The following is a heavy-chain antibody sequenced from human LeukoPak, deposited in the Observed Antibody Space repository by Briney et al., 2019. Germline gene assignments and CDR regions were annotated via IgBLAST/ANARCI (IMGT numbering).Heavy chain of an antibody. Sequence: GASVKVSCKASGGTFSSYAISWVRQAPGQGLEWMGRIIPILGIANYAQKFQGRVTITADKSTSTAYMELSSLRSEDTAVYYCARDKPVAGPFDYWGQGTLVTVSS. CDR2: IIPILGIA. CDR1: GGTFSSYA. J-gene: IGHJ4*02. V-gene: IGHV1-69*04. CDR3: ARDKPVAGPFDY. D-gene: IGHD6-19*01.